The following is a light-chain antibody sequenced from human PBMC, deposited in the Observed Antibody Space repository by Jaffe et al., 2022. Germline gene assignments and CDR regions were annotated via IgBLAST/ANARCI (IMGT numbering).Light chain of an antibody. CDR2: EVN. V-gene: IGLV2-8*01. CDR1: SSDVGGYNF. J-gene: IGLJ2*01. Sequence: QSALTQPPSASGSPGQSVTISCAGTSSDVGGYNFVSWYQQHPGKAPKLMIYEVNKRPSGVPDRFSGSKSGNTASLTVSGLQAEDEADYYCSSSAGSSTFAVVFGGGTKLTVL. CDR3: SSSAGSSTFAVV.